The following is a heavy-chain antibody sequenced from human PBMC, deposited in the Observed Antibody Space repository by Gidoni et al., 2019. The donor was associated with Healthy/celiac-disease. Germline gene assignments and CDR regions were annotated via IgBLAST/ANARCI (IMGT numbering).Heavy chain of an antibody. CDR1: GYTLTELS. J-gene: IGHJ6*02. V-gene: IGHV1-24*01. CDR3: ATGDLVPATASNGMDV. D-gene: IGHD2-2*01. Sequence: QVQLVQSGAEVTKPGASVKVSCKVSGYTLTELSMHWVRQAPGKGLEWMGGFDPEDGETIYAQKFQGRVTMTEDTSTDTAYMELSSLRSEDTAVYYCATGDLVPATASNGMDVWGQGTTVTVSS. CDR2: FDPEDGET.